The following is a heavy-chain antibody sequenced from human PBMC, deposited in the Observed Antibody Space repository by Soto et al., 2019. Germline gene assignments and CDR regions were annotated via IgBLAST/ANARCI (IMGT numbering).Heavy chain of an antibody. CDR1: GASINSDDYY. Sequence: PSETLSLTCTVSGASINSDDYYWSWIRQPPGKGLEWIGYISHSGSTYYSPSLQSRVAISVDTSRNQFSLRLNSVTAADTAVYYCARASTVTTGAKFDSWGQGALVTVSS. CDR2: ISHSGST. CDR3: ARASTVTTGAKFDS. J-gene: IGHJ5*01. V-gene: IGHV4-30-4*01. D-gene: IGHD4-17*01.